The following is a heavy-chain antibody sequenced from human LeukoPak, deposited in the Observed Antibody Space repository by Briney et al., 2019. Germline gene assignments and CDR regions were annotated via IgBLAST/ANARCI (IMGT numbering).Heavy chain of an antibody. CDR2: TLYDGSKK. D-gene: IGHD1-26*01. Sequence: GRSLRLSCAASGFTFSSYEMHWVRQAPGKGLEWVAFTLYDGSKKYFADSVKGRFTISRDNSKNTLYLQMNSLRAEDTAVYYCAREVSGSYFDYWGQGTLVTVSS. J-gene: IGHJ4*02. CDR1: GFTFSSYE. V-gene: IGHV3-30*04. CDR3: AREVSGSYFDY.